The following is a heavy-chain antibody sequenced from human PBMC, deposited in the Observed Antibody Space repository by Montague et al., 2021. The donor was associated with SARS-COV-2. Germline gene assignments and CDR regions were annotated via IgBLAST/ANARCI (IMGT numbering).Heavy chain of an antibody. CDR2: ITSSGDYI. Sequence: SLRLSCAASGFTFSNFFINWVRQAPGKGLVWVSSITSSGDYIWYADSLKGRFTGSRDNAKNSVYLQMSSLRAEDTAVYYCARELGRTGAFDIWGQGTAVTVSS. D-gene: IGHD4-17*01. CDR1: GFTFSNFF. CDR3: ARELGRTGAFDI. V-gene: IGHV3-21*01. J-gene: IGHJ3*02.